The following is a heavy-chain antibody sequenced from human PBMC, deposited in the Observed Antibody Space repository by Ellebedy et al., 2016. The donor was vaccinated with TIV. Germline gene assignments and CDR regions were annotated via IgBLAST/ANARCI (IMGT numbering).Heavy chain of an antibody. J-gene: IGHJ4*02. CDR1: GFTFSNYP. CDR2: VAGSDGRT. CDR3: AKEIHDRGGYGADY. V-gene: IGHV3-23*01. D-gene: IGHD3-22*01. Sequence: PGGSLRLSCSASGFTFSNYPMSWVRQAPGKGLEWVSAVAGSDGRTFYADSVNGRFTISRDNSKNTVYLQMNSLRAEDTAVYYCAKEIHDRGGYGADYWGQGTLVTVSS.